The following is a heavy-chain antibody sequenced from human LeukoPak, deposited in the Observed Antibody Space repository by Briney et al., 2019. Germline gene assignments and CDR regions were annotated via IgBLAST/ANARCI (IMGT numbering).Heavy chain of an antibody. CDR2: INHSGST. J-gene: IGHJ3*02. D-gene: IGHD3-10*01. V-gene: IGHV4-34*01. Sequence: SETLSLTCAVYGGSFSGYYWSWIRQPPGKGLEWIGEINHSGSTNYNPSLKSRVTISVDTSKNQFSLKLSSVTAADTAVYYCARGLFARTVVRGVIDAFDIWGQGTMVTVSS. CDR1: GGSFSGYY. CDR3: ARGLFARTVVRGVIDAFDI.